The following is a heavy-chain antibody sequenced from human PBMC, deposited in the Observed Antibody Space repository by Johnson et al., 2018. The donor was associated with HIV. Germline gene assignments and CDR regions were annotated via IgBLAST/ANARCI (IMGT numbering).Heavy chain of an antibody. CDR3: AKGEWGAGTDAFDI. J-gene: IGHJ3*02. CDR1: GFTFSSYG. D-gene: IGHD3-16*01. Sequence: QMLLVESGGGVVQPGRSLRLSCAASGFTFSSYGMHWVRQAPGKGLEWVAVIWYDGSNKYYADSVKGRFTISRDNSKNTLYLQMNSLIAEDTAVYYCAKGEWGAGTDAFDIWGQGTMVTVSS. CDR2: IWYDGSNK. V-gene: IGHV3-33*06.